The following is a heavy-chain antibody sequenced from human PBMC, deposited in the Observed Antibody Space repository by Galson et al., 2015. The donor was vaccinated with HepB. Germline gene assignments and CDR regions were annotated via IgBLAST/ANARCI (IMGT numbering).Heavy chain of an antibody. D-gene: IGHD6-19*01. Sequence: SVKVSCKASGYTFTRYAMHWVRQAPGQRLEWMGWINAGNGNTKYSQKFQGRVTITRDTSASTAYMELSSLRSEDTAVYYCARAAGIAVAGTFDYWGQGTLVTVSS. J-gene: IGHJ4*02. V-gene: IGHV1-3*01. CDR3: ARAAGIAVAGTFDY. CDR1: GYTFTRYA. CDR2: INAGNGNT.